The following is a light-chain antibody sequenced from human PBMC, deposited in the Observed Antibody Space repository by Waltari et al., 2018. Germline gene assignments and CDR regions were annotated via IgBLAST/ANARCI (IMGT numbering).Light chain of an antibody. CDR3: QQYYTYPWT. CDR1: QSISDW. V-gene: IGKV1-5*03. Sequence: DIQMTQSPSTLSVAVGDRVTITCRASQSISDWLAWYQQKPGKAPKLLIYQASRLQSGVLSRFSGSGSGTEFTLTISSLQPDDFATYYCQQYYTYPWTFGHGTRVEIK. CDR2: QAS. J-gene: IGKJ1*01.